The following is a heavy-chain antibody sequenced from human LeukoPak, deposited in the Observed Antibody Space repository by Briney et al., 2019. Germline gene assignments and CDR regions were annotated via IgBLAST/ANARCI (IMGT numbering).Heavy chain of an antibody. CDR2: IYYSGST. D-gene: IGHD6-6*01. Sequence: TSETLSLTCTVSGVSISSGGYYWSWIRQHPGKGLEWIGYIYYSGSTYYNPSLKSRVTISVDTSKNQFSLKLSSVTAADTAVYYCARRPYSSSGPFDYWGQGTLVTVSS. CDR1: GVSISSGGYY. CDR3: ARRPYSSSGPFDY. V-gene: IGHV4-31*03. J-gene: IGHJ4*02.